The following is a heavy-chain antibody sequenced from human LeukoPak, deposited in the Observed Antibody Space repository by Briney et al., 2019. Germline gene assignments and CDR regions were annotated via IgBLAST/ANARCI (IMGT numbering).Heavy chain of an antibody. CDR1: GFTFSSYS. CDR2: ISSSSSYI. J-gene: IGHJ6*02. CDR3: ARDLRRQQLYYYYGMDV. V-gene: IGHV3-21*01. Sequence: NPGGSLTLSRAASGFTFSSYSMNWVRQAPGKGLEWVLSISSSSSYIYYTDSVKGRFTISRDNAKNSLYLQMNSLRAEDTAVYYCARDLRRQQLYYYYGMDVWGQGTTVTVSS. D-gene: IGHD6-13*01.